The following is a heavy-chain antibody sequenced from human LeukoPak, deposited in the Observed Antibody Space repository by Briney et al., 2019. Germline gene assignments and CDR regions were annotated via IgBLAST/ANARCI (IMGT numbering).Heavy chain of an antibody. J-gene: IGHJ4*02. CDR1: GFTVSSNY. D-gene: IGHD4-17*01. V-gene: IGHV4-59*02. CDR3: ARGPTLTSDY. Sequence: PGGSLRLSCAASGFTVSSNYMSWVRQAPGKGLEWIGYIYYSGSTNYNPSLKSRVTISVDTSKNQFSLSLSSVTAADTAVYYCARGPTLTSDYWGQGTLVTVSS. CDR2: IYYSGST.